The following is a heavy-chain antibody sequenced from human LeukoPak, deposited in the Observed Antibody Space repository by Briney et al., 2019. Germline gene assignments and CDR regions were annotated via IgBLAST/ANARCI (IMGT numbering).Heavy chain of an antibody. CDR2: ISDSGGYT. Sequence: GGSLRLSCAASGFTFSSYAMSWVRQAPGKGLEWVSVISDSGGYTYYADSVKGRFTISRDNSKNMLYLQMNSLRAEDTAVYYCAKAYCSSNRCYFFDYWGQGTLVTVSS. CDR3: AKAYCSSNRCYFFDY. D-gene: IGHD2-2*01. CDR1: GFTFSSYA. V-gene: IGHV3-23*01. J-gene: IGHJ4*02.